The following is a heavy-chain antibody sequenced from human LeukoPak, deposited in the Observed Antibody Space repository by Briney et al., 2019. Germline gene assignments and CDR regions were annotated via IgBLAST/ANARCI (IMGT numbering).Heavy chain of an antibody. J-gene: IGHJ4*02. D-gene: IGHD2-15*01. CDR2: INPNSGGT. V-gene: IGHV1-2*02. Sequence: ASVKVSCKASGYTFTGYYMHWVRQAPGQGLEWMGWINPNSGGTNYAQKFQGRVTMTRDTSISTAYMELSRLGSDDTAVYYCATFSIVYSYFDYWGQGTLFTVSS. CDR1: GYTFTGYY. CDR3: ATFSIVYSYFDY.